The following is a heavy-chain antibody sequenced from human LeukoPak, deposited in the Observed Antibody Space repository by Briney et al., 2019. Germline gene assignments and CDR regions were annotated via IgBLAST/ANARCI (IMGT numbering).Heavy chain of an antibody. CDR2: IRYDGTNK. CDR3: AKDRYSSSWYYFDS. V-gene: IGHV3-30*02. J-gene: IGHJ4*02. D-gene: IGHD2-2*01. Sequence: GRSLRLSCAASGFTFSSYGMHWVRQAPGKGLEWVAFIRYDGTNKYYPDSVKGRFTISRDNSKNTLYLQMSSLRPEDTAVYYCAKDRYSSSWYYFDSWGQGTLVTVSS. CDR1: GFTFSSYG.